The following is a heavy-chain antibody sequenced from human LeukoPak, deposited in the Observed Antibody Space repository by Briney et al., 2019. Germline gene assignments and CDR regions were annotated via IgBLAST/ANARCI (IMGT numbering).Heavy chain of an antibody. D-gene: IGHD3-16*01. CDR1: GFTLSRYW. Sequence: PGGSLRLSCAASGFTLSRYWMSWARQAPGKGLEWVANIKQDGSEKYYVDSVRGRFTISRDNAKNSLHLQMNSLRAEDTAVFYCARGRSYALDAFDIWGQGTMVTVSS. V-gene: IGHV3-7*05. CDR2: IKQDGSEK. J-gene: IGHJ3*02. CDR3: ARGRSYALDAFDI.